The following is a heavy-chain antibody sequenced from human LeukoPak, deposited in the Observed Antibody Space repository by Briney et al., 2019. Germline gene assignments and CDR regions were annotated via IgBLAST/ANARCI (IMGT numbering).Heavy chain of an antibody. V-gene: IGHV4-61*02. CDR3: ARDRSGVTMIRGFSGLNWFDP. J-gene: IGHJ5*02. CDR2: IYPTGST. D-gene: IGHD3-10*01. CDR1: GGSISSGSYY. Sequence: MSSETLSLTCTVSGGSISSGSYYWSWIRQPAGKGLEWIGRIYPTGSTNYNPSLKSRLTISVDTSKNKFSLKLSSVTAADTAVYYCARDRSGVTMIRGFSGLNWFDPWGQGTLVTVSS.